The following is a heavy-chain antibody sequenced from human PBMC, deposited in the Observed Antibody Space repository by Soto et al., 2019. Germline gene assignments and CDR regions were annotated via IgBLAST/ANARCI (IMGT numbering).Heavy chain of an antibody. CDR2: RYYSEST. D-gene: IGHD2-15*01. V-gene: IGHV4-31*03. Sequence: SETLSLTCTVSGGSITTGGYYWSWIRQLPGKGLEWIGHRYYSESTYYNPSLKSRVSISLDTSRNQFSLKLSFVTAADTAMYYCARTKCSGGSCYSWSLDYWGQGTPVTVSS. CDR3: ARTKCSGGSCYSWSLDY. CDR1: GGSITTGGYY. J-gene: IGHJ4*02.